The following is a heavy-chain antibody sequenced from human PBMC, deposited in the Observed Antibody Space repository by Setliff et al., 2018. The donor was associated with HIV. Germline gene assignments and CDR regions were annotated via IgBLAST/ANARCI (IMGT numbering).Heavy chain of an antibody. CDR3: AKGPEAQWRLRPQNAT. D-gene: IGHD4-17*01. V-gene: IGHV4-34*01. CDR1: GGPLSGYC. Sequence: SETLSLTCGLYGGPLSGYCWTWIRQSPEKGLEWIGEINDSGDTKYNPSLMSRLSMSVEKSKNEFSLKVTSLTAADTAIYYCAKGPEAQWRLRPQNATWGQGTLVTVSS. J-gene: IGHJ5*02. CDR2: INDSGDT.